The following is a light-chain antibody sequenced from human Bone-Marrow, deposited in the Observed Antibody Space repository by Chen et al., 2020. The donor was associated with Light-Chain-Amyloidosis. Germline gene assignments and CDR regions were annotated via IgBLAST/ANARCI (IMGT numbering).Light chain of an antibody. CDR2: RDT. CDR1: DLPTKY. J-gene: IGLJ2*01. Sequence: SYELTQPPSAFVSPGPTARICCPGDDLPTKYAYWYQQKPGQDPVLVIHRDTERPSGISERFSGSSSGTTATLTISGVQAEDEADYHCQSADSSGTYEVIFGGGTKLTVL. V-gene: IGLV3-25*03. CDR3: QSADSSGTYEVI.